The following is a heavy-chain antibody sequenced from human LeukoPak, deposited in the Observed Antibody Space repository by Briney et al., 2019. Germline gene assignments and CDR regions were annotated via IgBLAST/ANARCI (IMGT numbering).Heavy chain of an antibody. Sequence: GGSLRLSCAASGFTFSRYSMNWVRQAPGKGLEWVSYISSSSSTIYYADSVKGRFTISRDNAKNSLYLQMNSLRAEDTAVYYCARDKGGGSYSFDYWGQGTLVTVSS. CDR3: ARDKGGGSYSFDY. V-gene: IGHV3-48*01. J-gene: IGHJ4*02. CDR2: ISSSSSTI. CDR1: GFTFSRYS. D-gene: IGHD1-26*01.